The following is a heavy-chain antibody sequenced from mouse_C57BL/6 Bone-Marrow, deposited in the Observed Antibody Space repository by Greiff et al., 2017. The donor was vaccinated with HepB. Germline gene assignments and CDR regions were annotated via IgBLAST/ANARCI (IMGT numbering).Heavy chain of an antibody. CDR3: ARDRFDYYCDY. CDR1: GFTFSTSG. Sequence: EVMLVESGGDLVKPGGSLKLSCVTSGFTFSTSGMSWVRQTPDKRLEWVATINTGGTYTYYPDSVKGRFTISKDTAKSTLFLQMSSLKSEATAIYYCARDRFDYYCDYWGQGTTLTVSS. V-gene: IGHV5-6*01. CDR2: INTGGTYT. D-gene: IGHD2-14*01. J-gene: IGHJ2*01.